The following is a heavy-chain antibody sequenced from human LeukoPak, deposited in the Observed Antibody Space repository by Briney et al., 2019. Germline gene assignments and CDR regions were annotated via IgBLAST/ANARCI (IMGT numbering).Heavy chain of an antibody. CDR1: GFTFSNYA. V-gene: IGHV3-23*01. Sequence: PGGSLTLSCVASGFTFSNYAMSWVRQAPGKGPEYVSPISASGLSTYYTDSVRGRFTNSRDNSKNTLYLQMHSLRAEDTAVYYCAKETSITGAGDFWGQGALVTVSS. CDR3: AKETSITGAGDF. D-gene: IGHD1-20*01. CDR2: ISASGLST. J-gene: IGHJ4*02.